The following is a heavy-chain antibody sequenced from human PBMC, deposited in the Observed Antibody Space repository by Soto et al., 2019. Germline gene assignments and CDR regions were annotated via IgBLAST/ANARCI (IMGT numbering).Heavy chain of an antibody. D-gene: IGHD6-6*01. V-gene: IGHV5-51*01. CDR1: GYNFGVYW. J-gene: IGHJ5*02. CDR2: IYPGDSDT. Sequence: PGESLKISCKTSGYNFGVYWIGWVRQMPGKGLEWMGIIYPGDSDTRYSPSFQGQVTISADKSISTAYLQWTSLQASDTAIYYCARHGSIASRRDWFDPWGQGTVVTVS. CDR3: ARHGSIASRRDWFDP.